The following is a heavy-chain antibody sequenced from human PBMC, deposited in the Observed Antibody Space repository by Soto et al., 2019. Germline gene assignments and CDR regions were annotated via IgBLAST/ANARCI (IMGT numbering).Heavy chain of an antibody. CDR1: GFSLKTDGMC. J-gene: IGHJ6*02. CDR2: IDWDDDE. CDR3: ARVVRGNTKNPPRTDYGMDV. Sequence: SGPTLVNPAQTLTLTCTSSGFSLKTDGMCVSWIRQPPGKALEWLARIDWDDDEFYSTSLKTRLIISKDTSKNQVVLTMTNMDPVDTATYYCARVVRGNTKNPPRTDYGMDVWGQGTTVTVSS. D-gene: IGHD3-10*01. V-gene: IGHV2-70*17.